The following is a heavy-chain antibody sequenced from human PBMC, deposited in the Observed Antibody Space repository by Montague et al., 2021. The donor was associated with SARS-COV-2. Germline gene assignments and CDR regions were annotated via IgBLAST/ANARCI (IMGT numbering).Heavy chain of an antibody. D-gene: IGHD3-22*01. CDR3: ARDSGYYDSSGYSYDAFDI. CDR1: GGSISSGGYY. J-gene: IGHJ3*02. V-gene: IGHV4-31*03. Sequence: TLSLTCNVSGGSISSGGYYWSWIRQHPGKGLEWIGYIYHTGSTHYNPSLKSRVTISKETSKNHFSLNLSSVTAADSAVYYCARDSGYYDSSGYSYDAFDIWGQGTKVTVSS. CDR2: IYHTGST.